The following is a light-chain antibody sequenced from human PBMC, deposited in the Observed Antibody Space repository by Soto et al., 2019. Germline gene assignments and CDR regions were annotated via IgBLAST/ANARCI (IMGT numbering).Light chain of an antibody. V-gene: IGKV3-11*01. Sequence: IVLTQSPATLSLSPGERATLSCRASQSVTNYLAWYQQKPGQVPRLLIYDTSNRATGIPARFSGSGSGTDFTLVISSLEPEAFAVYYCQQRSSWPLTFGGGTKVEI. J-gene: IGKJ4*01. CDR1: QSVTNY. CDR3: QQRSSWPLT. CDR2: DTS.